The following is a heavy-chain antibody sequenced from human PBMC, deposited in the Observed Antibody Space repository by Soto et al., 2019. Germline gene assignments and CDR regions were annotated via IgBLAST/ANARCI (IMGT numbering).Heavy chain of an antibody. V-gene: IGHV3-23*01. Sequence: EVQLLESGGGLVQPGGSLRLSCAASGFTFSSYAMSWVRQAPGKGLEWVSAISGSGGSTYYADSVKGRLTISRDNSKNTLYLQMNSLRAEDTAVYYCAKERELGYCSSTSCSSYYYGMDVWGQGTTVTVSS. CDR3: AKERELGYCSSTSCSSYYYGMDV. CDR2: ISGSGGST. D-gene: IGHD2-2*01. CDR1: GFTFSSYA. J-gene: IGHJ6*02.